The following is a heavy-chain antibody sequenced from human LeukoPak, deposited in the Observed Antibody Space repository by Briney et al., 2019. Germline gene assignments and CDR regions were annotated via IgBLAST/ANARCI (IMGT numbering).Heavy chain of an antibody. CDR2: IYSGGST. J-gene: IGHJ4*02. D-gene: IGHD3-16*02. CDR1: GLTVSSNY. V-gene: IGHV3-53*01. CDR3: ARGDYVWGSYRV. Sequence: PGGSLRLSCAASGLTVSSNYMSWVRQAPGKGLEWVSVIYSGGSTYYADSVKGRFTISKDNSKNTLYLQMNSLRAEDTAVYYCARGDYVWGSYRVWGQGTLVTVSS.